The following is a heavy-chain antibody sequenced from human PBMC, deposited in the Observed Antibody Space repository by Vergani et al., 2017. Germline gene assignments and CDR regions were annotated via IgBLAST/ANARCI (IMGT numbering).Heavy chain of an antibody. CDR1: GFALNRHA. Sequence: QVQLVESGGGVVQPGTSLRISCVVSGFALNRHAMYWVRQAPGKGLEWVVGISFDGTNEYYPDLVKGRFTISRDIAKNTLYLQVRSLRLEDTGVYHCVRDRGLCAGGRCYTEAWDYWGQGTPVTVSS. D-gene: IGHD2-2*02. CDR2: ISFDGTNE. CDR3: VRDRGLCAGGRCYTEAWDY. V-gene: IGHV3-30-3*01. J-gene: IGHJ4*02.